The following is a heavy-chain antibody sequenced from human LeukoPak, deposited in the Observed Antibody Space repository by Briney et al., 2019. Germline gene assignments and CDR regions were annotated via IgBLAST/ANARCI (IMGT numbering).Heavy chain of an antibody. CDR2: IYPGDSDT. Sequence: GESLKISCKGSGYSFTSYWIGWVRQMPGRGLEWMGIIYPGDSDTRYSPSFQGQVTISADRSISTAYLQWSSLKASDTAMYYCARESVTGTNWFDPWGQGTLVTVSS. CDR3: ARESVTGTNWFDP. J-gene: IGHJ5*02. V-gene: IGHV5-51*01. CDR1: GYSFTSYW. D-gene: IGHD1-20*01.